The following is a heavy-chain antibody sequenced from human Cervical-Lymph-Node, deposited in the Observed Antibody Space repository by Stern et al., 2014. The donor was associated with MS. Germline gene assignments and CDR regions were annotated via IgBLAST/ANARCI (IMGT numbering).Heavy chain of an antibody. J-gene: IGHJ5*02. Sequence: VQLVESGAEVKKPGSSMNVSCKTSGGTFSSSYALTRMRQAPGQGLEWMGRIIPILGLANYAEKFQGRVIITADKSTSTTYMELSSLTSEDTAVYYCARGVVSNRAAATLHNLFDPWGQGTLVTVSS. V-gene: IGHV1-69*09. D-gene: IGHD2-15*01. CDR2: IIPILGLA. CDR3: ARGVVSNRAAATLHNLFDP. CDR1: GGTFSSSYA.